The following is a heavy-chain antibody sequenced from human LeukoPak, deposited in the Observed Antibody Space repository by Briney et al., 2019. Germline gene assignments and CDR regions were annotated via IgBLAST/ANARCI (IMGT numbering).Heavy chain of an antibody. D-gene: IGHD3-10*01. V-gene: IGHV3-30*18. CDR1: GFTFSSYA. J-gene: IGHJ4*02. CDR2: ISYDGSNK. CDR3: AKDSPLYGSGNYRSPDY. Sequence: GGSLRLSRAASGFTFSSYAMSWVRQAPGKGLEWVAVISYDGSNKHYSDSVKGRFTISRDNSKNTLYLEMSSLRAEDTAVYYCAKDSPLYGSGNYRSPDYWGQGTLVTVSS.